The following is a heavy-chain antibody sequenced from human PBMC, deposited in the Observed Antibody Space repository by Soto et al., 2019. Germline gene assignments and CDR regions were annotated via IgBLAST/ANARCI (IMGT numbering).Heavy chain of an antibody. D-gene: IGHD3-16*01. Sequence: PGGSLRLSCAASGFTFSTYAMSWVRQAPGKGLEWVSATRGSGDTTYYADSVKGRFTISRDNSKNTLYLQMNSLRAEDTALYYCAKDGGGGFIAGIDYWGQGTLVTVSS. J-gene: IGHJ4*02. CDR1: GFTFSTYA. CDR3: AKDGGGGFIAGIDY. V-gene: IGHV3-23*01. CDR2: TRGSGDTT.